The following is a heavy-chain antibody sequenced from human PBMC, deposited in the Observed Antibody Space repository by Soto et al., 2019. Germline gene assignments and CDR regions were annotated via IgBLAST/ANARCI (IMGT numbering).Heavy chain of an antibody. CDR3: ARDPYDRSVYLPAY. Sequence: GGSLRLFCAASGFTVSSNYMSWVRQAPGKGLEWVSVIYSGGSTYYADSVKGRFTISRDNSKNTLYLQLNSLRAEDTAVYYCARDPYDRSVYLPAYWGQGTLVTVSS. CDR1: GFTVSSNY. J-gene: IGHJ4*02. V-gene: IGHV3-66*02. CDR2: IYSGGST. D-gene: IGHD3-22*01.